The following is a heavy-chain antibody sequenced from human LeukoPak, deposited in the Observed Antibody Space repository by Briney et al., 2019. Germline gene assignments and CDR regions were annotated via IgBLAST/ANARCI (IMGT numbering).Heavy chain of an antibody. Sequence: ASVKVSCKASGYTFTSYGISWVRQAPGQGLEWMGWISAYNGNTNYAQKLQGRVTMTTDTSTSTAYMELRSLRSDDTAVYYCARESRMGDLTDDAFDIWGPGTLVTVSA. CDR1: GYTFTSYG. CDR2: ISAYNGNT. J-gene: IGHJ3*02. V-gene: IGHV1-18*01. CDR3: ARESRMGDLTDDAFDI. D-gene: IGHD1-26*01.